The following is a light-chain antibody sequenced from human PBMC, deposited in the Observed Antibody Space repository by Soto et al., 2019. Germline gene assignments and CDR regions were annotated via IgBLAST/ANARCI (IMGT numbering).Light chain of an antibody. CDR3: QQRSNWPS. CDR1: QSVSSY. V-gene: IGKV3-11*01. CDR2: DAS. J-gene: IGKJ4*01. Sequence: EIVLTQSPATLSLSPGERATLSCRASQSVSSYLVWYQQKPGQAPSLLIHDASNRATGIPARFSGSGSGTDFTLTISSLEPEDFAVYYCQQRSNWPSFGGGTKVEIK.